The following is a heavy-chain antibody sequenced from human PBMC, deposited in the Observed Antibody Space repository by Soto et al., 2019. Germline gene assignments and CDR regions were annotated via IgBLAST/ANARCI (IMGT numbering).Heavy chain of an antibody. CDR1: EHSFNNYF. V-gene: IGHV5-51*01. Sequence: PGEARKISGKGSEHSFNNYFIAWGRHMPGKSLEWMGIIYPGDCDTRYSPSFEVQVTIWADKSISIAYLQWSSLKTSDTAMYYRPRHSSTTWSPYSDHGLHVWGQGTTVTASS. D-gene: IGHD6-6*01. J-gene: IGHJ6*02. CDR2: IYPGDCDT. CDR3: PRHSSTTWSPYSDHGLHV.